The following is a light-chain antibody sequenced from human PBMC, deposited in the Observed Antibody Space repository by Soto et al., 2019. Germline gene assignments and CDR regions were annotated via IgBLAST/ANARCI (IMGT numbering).Light chain of an antibody. Sequence: DIQITQTPSTLSASVGDRVSITCRASQSISRQLAWYQQKPGKAPNILIYQASNLETGVPSRFTGSGSGTEFTLTISSLQPDDLATYYSIQYQSYWTFGQGTKVEVK. V-gene: IGKV1-5*03. CDR1: QSISRQ. CDR3: IQYQSYWT. CDR2: QAS. J-gene: IGKJ1*01.